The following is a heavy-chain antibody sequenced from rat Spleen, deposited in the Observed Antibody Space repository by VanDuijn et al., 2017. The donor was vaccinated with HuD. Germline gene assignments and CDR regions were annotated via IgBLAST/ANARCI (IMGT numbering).Heavy chain of an antibody. V-gene: IGHV2-1*01. D-gene: IGHD1-4*01. J-gene: IGHJ2*01. CDR3: TRLNYPGPPD. Sequence: QVQLKESGPGLVQPSQTLSLTCTVSRFSLTSNSVHWVRQPPGKGLEWMGGIWSGGNTDYNSALKSRLSISRDTSKSQVFLKMNSLQTEDTAIYFGTRLNYPGPPDWGQGVMVTVSS. CDR2: IWSGGNT. CDR1: RFSLTSNS.